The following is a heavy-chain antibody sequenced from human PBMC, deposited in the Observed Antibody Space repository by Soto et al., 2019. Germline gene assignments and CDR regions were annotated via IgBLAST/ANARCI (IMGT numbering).Heavy chain of an antibody. V-gene: IGHV3-30*18. Sequence: QVQLVESGGGVVQPGGSLRLSCAASGFTFSNFAMHWVRQSPGKGLEWLAFISYDGTDKFYADSVKGRFTISRVNSKNTLYLQMNGLRPEDTAVHYCTKESDAFDMWGQGTMVTVSS. CDR2: ISYDGTDK. CDR1: GFTFSNFA. J-gene: IGHJ3*02. CDR3: TKESDAFDM.